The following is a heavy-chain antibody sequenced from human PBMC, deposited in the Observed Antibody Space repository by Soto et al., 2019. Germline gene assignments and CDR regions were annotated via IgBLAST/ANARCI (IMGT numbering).Heavy chain of an antibody. CDR3: ATPLRSSWTHDAFDI. CDR2: ISGSGGST. Sequence: HPGGSLRISCAASGFTFSSYAMGWVRQAPGKGLEWVSAISGSGGSTYYADSVKGRFTISRDNSKNTLYLQMNSLRAEDTAVYYCATPLRSSWTHDAFDIWGQGTMVTVSS. V-gene: IGHV3-23*01. J-gene: IGHJ3*02. D-gene: IGHD6-13*01. CDR1: GFTFSSYA.